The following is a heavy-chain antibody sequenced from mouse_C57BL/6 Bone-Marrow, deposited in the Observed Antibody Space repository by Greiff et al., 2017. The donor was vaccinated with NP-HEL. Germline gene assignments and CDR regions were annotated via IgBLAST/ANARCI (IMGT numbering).Heavy chain of an antibody. Sequence: QVTLKESGPGILQPSQTLSLTCSFSGFSLSTFGMGVGWIRQPSGKGLEWLAHIWWDDDKYYNPALKSRLTISKDTSKNQVFLKIANVDTADTATYYCARTYYGSSLAWFAYWGQGTLVTVSA. CDR2: IWWDDDK. CDR1: GFSLSTFGMG. V-gene: IGHV8-8*01. CDR3: ARTYYGSSLAWFAY. D-gene: IGHD1-1*01. J-gene: IGHJ3*01.